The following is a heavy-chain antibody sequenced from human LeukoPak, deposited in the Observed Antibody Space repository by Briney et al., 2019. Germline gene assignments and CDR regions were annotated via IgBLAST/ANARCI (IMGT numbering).Heavy chain of an antibody. D-gene: IGHD2-2*01. Sequence: ASVKVSCKASGYTFTSYGISWVRQAPGQGLEWMGWICAYNGNTNYAQKLQGRVTMTTDTSTSTAYMELRSLRSDDTAVYYCARDDCSSTSCYGAFDIWGQGTMATVSS. J-gene: IGHJ3*02. CDR2: ICAYNGNT. CDR3: ARDDCSSTSCYGAFDI. V-gene: IGHV1-18*01. CDR1: GYTFTSYG.